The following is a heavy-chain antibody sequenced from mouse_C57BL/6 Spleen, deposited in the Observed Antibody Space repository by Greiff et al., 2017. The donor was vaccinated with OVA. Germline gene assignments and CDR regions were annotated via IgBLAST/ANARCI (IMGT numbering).Heavy chain of an antibody. D-gene: IGHD2-4*01. V-gene: IGHV14-1*01. J-gene: IGHJ4*01. CDR2: IDPEDGDP. CDR3: TTSYDYGGGYYAMDY. CDR1: GFNIKDYY. Sequence: VQLQQSGAELVRPGASVKLSCTASGFNIKDYYMHWVKQRPEQGLEWIGRIDPEDGDPEYAPKFQGKATMTADTSSNTAYLQLSSLTSEDTAVYYCTTSYDYGGGYYAMDYWGQGTSVTVSS.